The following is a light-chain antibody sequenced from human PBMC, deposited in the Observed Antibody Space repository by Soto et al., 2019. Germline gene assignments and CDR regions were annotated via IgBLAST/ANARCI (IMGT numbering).Light chain of an antibody. CDR2: DAS. CDR1: QTVRNNY. V-gene: IGKV3-20*01. J-gene: IGKJ3*01. Sequence: EFVLTQSPGTLSLSPGERATLSCRASQTVRNNYLAWYQQKPGQAPRLLIYDASSRATGIPDRFSGSGSGTDFTLTISRLEPEDFAVYYCQQYGSSPQTFGPGTKVDI. CDR3: QQYGSSPQT.